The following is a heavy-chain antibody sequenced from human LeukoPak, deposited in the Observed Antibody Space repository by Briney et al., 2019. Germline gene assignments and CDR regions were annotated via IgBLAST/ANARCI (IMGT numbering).Heavy chain of an antibody. CDR1: GGSFSGYY. CDR2: INHSGST. Sequence: SETLSLTCAVYGGSFSGYYWSWIRQPPGKGLEWIGEINHSGSTNYNPSLKSRVTISVDTSKNQFSLKLSSVTAADTAVYYCARGQGDYITLDYWGQGTLVTVSS. D-gene: IGHD4-17*01. J-gene: IGHJ4*02. V-gene: IGHV4-34*01. CDR3: ARGQGDYITLDY.